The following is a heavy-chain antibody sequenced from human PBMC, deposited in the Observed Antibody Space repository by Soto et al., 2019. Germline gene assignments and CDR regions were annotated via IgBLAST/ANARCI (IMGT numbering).Heavy chain of an antibody. V-gene: IGHV4-61*01. D-gene: IGHD3-22*01. CDR3: ARGFITMIVVAPYNYGMDV. CDR1: GGSVSSCSYY. Sequence: SETLSLTCTVSGGSVSSCSYYWIWIRQPRWKRLEWIGYIYYSGSTNYNPSLKSRVTISVDTSKNQFSLKLSSVTAADTAVYYCARGFITMIVVAPYNYGMDVWGQGTTVTVSS. J-gene: IGHJ6*02. CDR2: IYYSGST.